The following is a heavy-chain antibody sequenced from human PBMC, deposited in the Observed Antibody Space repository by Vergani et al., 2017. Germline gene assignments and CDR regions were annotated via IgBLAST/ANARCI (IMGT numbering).Heavy chain of an antibody. Sequence: QVQLQESGPGLVKPSETLSLTCTVSGGSISSYHWSWIRPPPGKGLEWIGYIYSSGSTNYNTSLKRRVTISVDTSKNQFSLKLSSVTAADTAVYYCARVSSYCYYWGQGTLVTVSS. D-gene: IGHD6-6*01. CDR2: IYSSGST. V-gene: IGHV4-59*01. J-gene: IGHJ4*02. CDR1: GGSISSYH. CDR3: ARVSSYCYY.